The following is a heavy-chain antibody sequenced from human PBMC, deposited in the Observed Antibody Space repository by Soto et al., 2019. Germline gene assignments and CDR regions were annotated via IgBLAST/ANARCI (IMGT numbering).Heavy chain of an antibody. CDR3: ASPTMTTFDC. CDR1: GFTFSSYA. CDR2: IGEGGTNT. Sequence: GGSLRLSCAASGFTFSSYAMQWVRQAPGKGLEWVSLIGEGGTNTDYADSVKGRFTISRDSAKNTLYLQMNSLRVEDTAVYYCASPTMTTFDCWGQGALVTVS. J-gene: IGHJ4*02. V-gene: IGHV3-23*01. D-gene: IGHD4-4*01.